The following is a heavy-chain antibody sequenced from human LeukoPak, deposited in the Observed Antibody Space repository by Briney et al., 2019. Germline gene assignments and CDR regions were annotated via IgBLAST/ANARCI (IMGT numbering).Heavy chain of an antibody. CDR3: ARRLPATAGGLGAFDS. CDR1: GGSISSYY. D-gene: IGHD3-16*01. Sequence: SETLSLTCTVSGGSISSYYWTWIRQPPGKGLGLEWIGYIYYSGGTNYNPSLKSRVTISIDTSKNQVSLKLSSVTAADTAVYYCARRLPATAGGLGAFDSWGQGTPVTVSS. J-gene: IGHJ4*02. CDR2: IYYSGGT. V-gene: IGHV4-59*08.